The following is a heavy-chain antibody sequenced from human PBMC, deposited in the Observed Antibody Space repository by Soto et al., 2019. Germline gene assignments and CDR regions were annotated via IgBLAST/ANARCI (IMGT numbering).Heavy chain of an antibody. V-gene: IGHV4-39*01. D-gene: IGHD6-19*01. CDR2: TYYSGTT. CDR3: ARHKPNTSGWYYYGMDV. J-gene: IGHJ6*02. Sequence: QLQLQESGPGLVKPSETLSLTCTVSGASISSSGYYWGWIRQPPGKGLEWIGSTYYSGTTYYNPSLKSRVTMSVDTSKNQFSLKLSSVTAADTAVYYCARHKPNTSGWYYYGMDVWGQGTTLTVSS. CDR1: GASISSSGYY.